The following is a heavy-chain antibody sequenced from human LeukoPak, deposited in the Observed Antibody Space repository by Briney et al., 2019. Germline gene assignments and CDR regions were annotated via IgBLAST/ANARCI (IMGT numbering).Heavy chain of an antibody. Sequence: PGGSLRLSCAASGFTFSSYAMHWVRQAPGKGLEWVAVISYDGSNKHYADSVKGRFTISRDNSKNTVDLQMNSLRGDDTAVYYCARAPAISGWAPFDYWGQGTLVTVSS. CDR3: ARAPAISGWAPFDY. D-gene: IGHD6-19*01. V-gene: IGHV3-30-3*01. J-gene: IGHJ4*02. CDR2: ISYDGSNK. CDR1: GFTFSSYA.